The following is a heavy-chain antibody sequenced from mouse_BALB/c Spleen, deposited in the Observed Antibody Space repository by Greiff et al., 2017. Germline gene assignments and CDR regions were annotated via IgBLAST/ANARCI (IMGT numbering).Heavy chain of an antibody. CDR1: GYTFTSYW. CDR3: ARAMMITTTWFAY. V-gene: IGHV1-87*01. J-gene: IGHJ3*01. Sequence: VQLQQSGAELARPGASVKLSCKASGYTFTSYWMQWVKQRPGQGLEWIGAIYPGDGDTRYTQKFKGKATLTADKSSSTAYMQLSSLASEDSAVYYCARAMMITTTWFAYWGQGTLVTVSA. D-gene: IGHD2-4*01. CDR2: IYPGDGDT.